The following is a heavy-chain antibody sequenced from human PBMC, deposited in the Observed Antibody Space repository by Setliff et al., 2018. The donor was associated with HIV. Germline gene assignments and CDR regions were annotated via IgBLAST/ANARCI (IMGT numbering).Heavy chain of an antibody. Sequence: SETLSLTCTVSGYSLSSGFYWGWFRQPPGKGLEWVGNIFHSGDTDQNPSLKSRVTLSVETSENQFSLRLNSMTAADTAVYYCARRTIWGDAFDIWGQGTMVTVSS. CDR3: ARRTIWGDAFDI. CDR1: GYSLSSGFY. D-gene: IGHD3-16*01. J-gene: IGHJ3*02. V-gene: IGHV4-38-2*02. CDR2: IFHSGDT.